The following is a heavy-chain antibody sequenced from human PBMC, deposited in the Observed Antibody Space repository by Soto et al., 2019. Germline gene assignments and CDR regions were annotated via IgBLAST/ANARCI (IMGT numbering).Heavy chain of an antibody. V-gene: IGHV1-69*12. D-gene: IGHD3-3*02. CDR2: IMPVFATP. J-gene: IGHJ6*02. Sequence: QVQLMQSGAEVKKPGSSVKVSCKASGGTFSTSAISWVRQAPGEGLEWVGGIMPVFATPDYAQKFQGRVTNSADESTTTAYLELNNLTNDDTAVYYCARDKDRQQLGGNYYYILDVWGQGTAITVSS. CDR3: ARDKDRQQLGGNYYYILDV. CDR1: GGTFSTSA.